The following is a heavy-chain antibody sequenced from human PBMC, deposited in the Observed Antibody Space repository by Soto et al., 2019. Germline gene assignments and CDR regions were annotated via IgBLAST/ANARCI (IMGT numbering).Heavy chain of an antibody. CDR2: IYYSGST. D-gene: IGHD6-13*01. J-gene: IGHJ4*02. Sequence: PSETLSLTCTVSGGSISSGGYYWSWIRQHPGKGLEWIGYIYYSGSTYYNPSLKSRVTISVDTSKNQFSLKLTSVTAADTAVYYCASRQQYSSNFDYWGRGTLVTVSS. V-gene: IGHV4-31*03. CDR1: GGSISSGGYY. CDR3: ASRQQYSSNFDY.